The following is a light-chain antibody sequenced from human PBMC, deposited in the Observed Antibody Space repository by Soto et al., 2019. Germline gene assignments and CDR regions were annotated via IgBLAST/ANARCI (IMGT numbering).Light chain of an antibody. V-gene: IGKV3-11*01. CDR2: DAS. CDR1: QSVSSY. J-gene: IGKJ1*01. Sequence: EIVLTQSPATLSLSPGERATLSCRASQSVSSYLAWYQQKPGQAPRLLIYDASNRATGIPARFSGSGSGTDITLTISSLEPEDFAVYYCQQRSNWPPWTFGKGTKVEIK. CDR3: QQRSNWPPWT.